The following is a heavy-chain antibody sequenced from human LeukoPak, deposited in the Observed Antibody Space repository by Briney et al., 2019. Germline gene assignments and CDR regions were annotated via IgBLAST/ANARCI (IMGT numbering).Heavy chain of an antibody. J-gene: IGHJ5*02. CDR1: GYTFTGYY. CDR2: INPNSGGT. D-gene: IGHD2-15*01. Sequence: ASVKVSCTASGYTFTGYYMHWVRQAPGQGLEWMGWINPNSGGTNYAQKFQGRVTMTRDTSISTAYMELSRLRSDDTAVYYCARDLIGYCSGGSCSYNWFDPWGQGTLVTVSS. V-gene: IGHV1-2*02. CDR3: ARDLIGYCSGGSCSYNWFDP.